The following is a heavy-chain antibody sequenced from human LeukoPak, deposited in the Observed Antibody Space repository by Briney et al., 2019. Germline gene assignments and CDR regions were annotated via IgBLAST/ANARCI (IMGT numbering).Heavy chain of an antibody. CDR2: IIPIFGTA. Sequence: SVKVSCKASGGTFSSYAISWVRQAPGQGLEWMGGIIPIFGTANYAQKFQGRVTITADKSTSTAYMELSSLRSEDTAVYYCARDSEVVTAIHDAFDIWGQGTMVTVSS. D-gene: IGHD2-21*02. J-gene: IGHJ3*02. CDR1: GGTFSSYA. V-gene: IGHV1-69*06. CDR3: ARDSEVVTAIHDAFDI.